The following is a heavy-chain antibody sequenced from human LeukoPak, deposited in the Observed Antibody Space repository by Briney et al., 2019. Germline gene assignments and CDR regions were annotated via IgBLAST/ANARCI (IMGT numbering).Heavy chain of an antibody. Sequence: PGGSLRLSCAVSGFTFGTYWMTWVRQAPGKGLEWVANIDQDGSGRYYVESVKGRFTISRDNAKNSLYLQMNSLRAEDTAVYYCARVAAGYSVNYFDYWGQGTLVTVSS. CDR2: IDQDGSGR. J-gene: IGHJ4*02. V-gene: IGHV3-7*01. CDR3: ARVAAGYSVNYFDY. CDR1: GFTFGTYW. D-gene: IGHD4-23*01.